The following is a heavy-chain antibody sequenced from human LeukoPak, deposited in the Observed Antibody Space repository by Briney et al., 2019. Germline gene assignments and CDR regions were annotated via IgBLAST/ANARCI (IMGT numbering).Heavy chain of an antibody. CDR2: INPNSGGT. J-gene: IGHJ4*02. CDR3: ARDYDYGDYVLDY. V-gene: IGHV1-2*02. CDR1: GYTFTGYY. Sequence: ASVTVSCTASGYTFTGYYMHWVRQAPGQGLEWMGWINPNSGGTNYAQKLQGRVTMTTDTSTSTAYMELRSLRSDDTAVYYCARDYDYGDYVLDYWGQGTLVTVSS. D-gene: IGHD4-17*01.